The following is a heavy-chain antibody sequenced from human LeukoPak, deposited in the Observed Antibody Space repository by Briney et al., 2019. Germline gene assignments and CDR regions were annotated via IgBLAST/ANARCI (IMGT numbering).Heavy chain of an antibody. CDR1: GFTFSSYA. CDR2: ISYDGSNK. CDR3: ARDLVRGHYYYYGMDV. J-gene: IGHJ6*02. Sequence: GGSLRLSCAASGFTFSSYAMHWVRQAPGKGLEWVAVISYDGSNKYYADSVKGRFTISRDNSKNTLYLQMNSLRAEDTAVYYCARDLVRGHYYYYGMDVWGQGTTVTVSS. V-gene: IGHV3-30-3*01. D-gene: IGHD3-10*02.